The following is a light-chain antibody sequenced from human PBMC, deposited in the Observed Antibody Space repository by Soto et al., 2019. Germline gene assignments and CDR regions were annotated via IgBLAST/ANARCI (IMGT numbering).Light chain of an antibody. J-gene: IGLJ3*02. CDR3: GSFIHVWV. CDR2: DVT. CDR1: SSDGGGYNR. Sequence: QSALTQPASVSGSRGQSITISCTGTSSDGGGYNRVSWYQQRPGKAPKLMIFDVTNRPSGVSSRFSGSKSGTTASLTISGLQTEDEAYYYCGSFIHVWVFGGGTKLTVL. V-gene: IGLV2-14*01.